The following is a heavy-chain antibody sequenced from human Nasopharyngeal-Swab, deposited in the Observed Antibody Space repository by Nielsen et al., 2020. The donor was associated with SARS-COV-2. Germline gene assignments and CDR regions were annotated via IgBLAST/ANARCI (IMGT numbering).Heavy chain of an antibody. CDR3: AKGGLFYCSSTSCYGFDY. J-gene: IGHJ4*02. V-gene: IGHV3-30*18. CDR2: ISYDGSNK. D-gene: IGHD2-2*01. Sequence: WIRQPTGKGLEWVAVISYDGSNKYYADSVKGRFTISRDNSKNTLYLQMNSLRAEDTAVYYCAKGGLFYCSSTSCYGFDYWGQGTLVTVSS.